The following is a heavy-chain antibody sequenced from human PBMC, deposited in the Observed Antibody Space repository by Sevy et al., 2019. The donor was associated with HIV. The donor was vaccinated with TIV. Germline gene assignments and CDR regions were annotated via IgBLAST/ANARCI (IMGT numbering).Heavy chain of an antibody. J-gene: IGHJ4*02. V-gene: IGHV3-30*18. CDR2: ISNDGSNK. Sequence: GGSLRLSCAASGFSFSSYGMNWVRQAPGKGLEWVAVISNDGSNKYYGAPVKGRFTISRDNSKNTLYLQLNSLGSEDTAVYYCAKDLLKNSNWYEISFDYWGQGTLVTVSS. CDR3: AKDLLKNSNWYEISFDY. CDR1: GFSFSSYG. D-gene: IGHD1-20*01.